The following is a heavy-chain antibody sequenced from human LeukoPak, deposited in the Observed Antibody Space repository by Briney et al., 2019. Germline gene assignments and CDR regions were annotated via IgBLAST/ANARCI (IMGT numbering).Heavy chain of an antibody. Sequence: SETLSLTCSVSGSSISSYYWSWIRQPPGKGLEWIGNIYYSGSTNYNPSLKSRVTISVDTSKNQFFLKLSSVTAADTAVYYCARGPTVVHYYGMDVWGQGTTVTVSS. D-gene: IGHD4-23*01. CDR3: ARGPTVVHYYGMDV. V-gene: IGHV4-59*01. J-gene: IGHJ6*02. CDR1: GSSISSYY. CDR2: IYYSGST.